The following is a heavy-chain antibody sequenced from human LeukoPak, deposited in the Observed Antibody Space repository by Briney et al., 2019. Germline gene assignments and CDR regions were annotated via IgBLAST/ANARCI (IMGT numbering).Heavy chain of an antibody. D-gene: IGHD2-15*01. J-gene: IGHJ4*02. CDR2: ISGGGDNT. V-gene: IGHV3-23*01. Sequence: PGGSLRLSCAASGFTFTNAWMSWVRQASGKGLEWVSGISGGGDNTYYADSVKGRFTISRDTSKNMVYLEMNSLRAEDTAVYYCAKVGPGAARDYWGQGTLVTVSS. CDR1: GFTFTNAW. CDR3: AKVGPGAARDY.